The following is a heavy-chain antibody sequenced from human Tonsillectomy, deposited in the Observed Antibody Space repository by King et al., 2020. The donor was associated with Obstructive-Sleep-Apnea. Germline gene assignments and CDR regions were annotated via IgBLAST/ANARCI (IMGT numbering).Heavy chain of an antibody. CDR3: ARRNAGGSGIYYNGGLDY. CDR1: GGSFSSHY. CDR2: IYYSGST. D-gene: IGHD3-10*01. J-gene: IGHJ4*02. V-gene: IGHV4-59*11. Sequence: VQLQESGPGLVKPSETLSLTCTVSGGSFSSHYWTWIRQPPGKGLGWIGYIYYSGSTNYNPSLKSRVTISLDTSKNQFSLHLSSVTAADTAVYYCARRNAGGSGIYYNGGLDYWGQGTLVTVSS.